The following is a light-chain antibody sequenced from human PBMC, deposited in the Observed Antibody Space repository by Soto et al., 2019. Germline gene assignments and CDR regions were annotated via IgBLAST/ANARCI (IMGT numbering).Light chain of an antibody. J-gene: IGKJ4*01. Sequence: PPYPATMSLSPGERAPLSCRASQSVSNYLAWYQQKAGQAPRLLIYDASNRATGIPARFSGSGSGTDFTLTVSSLEPEDFAVYYCQQRSNWPPTFAGGAKVDI. CDR3: QQRSNWPPT. CDR2: DAS. V-gene: IGKV3-11*01. CDR1: QSVSNY.